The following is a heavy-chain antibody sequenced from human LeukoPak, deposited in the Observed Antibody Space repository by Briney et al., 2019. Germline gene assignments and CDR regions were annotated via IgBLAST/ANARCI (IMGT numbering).Heavy chain of an antibody. Sequence: PSETLSLTCTVSGGSLRSYLWSWIRQPPGKGLEWIGYIHYNGSTNYNPSLKSRVPISVDTSMNQFSLRPSSVTAADTAVYYCARWSSGWYAYNWGQGTLVTVSS. CDR3: ARWSSGWYAYN. D-gene: IGHD6-19*01. J-gene: IGHJ4*02. V-gene: IGHV4-59*01. CDR2: IHYNGST. CDR1: GGSLRSYL.